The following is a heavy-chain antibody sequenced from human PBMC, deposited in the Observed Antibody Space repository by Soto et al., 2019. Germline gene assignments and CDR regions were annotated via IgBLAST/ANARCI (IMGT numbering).Heavy chain of an antibody. CDR2: INPSGGST. CDR3: ARAGADIVVVTATPSRKYGMDV. Sequence: ASVKVSCKASGYTFTSYYMRWVRQAPGQGLEWMGIINPSGGSTSYAQKFQGRVTMTRDTSTSTVYMELSSLRSEDTAVYYCARAGADIVVVTATPSRKYGMDVWGQGTTVTVSS. V-gene: IGHV1-46*01. J-gene: IGHJ6*02. CDR1: GYTFTSYY. D-gene: IGHD2-21*02.